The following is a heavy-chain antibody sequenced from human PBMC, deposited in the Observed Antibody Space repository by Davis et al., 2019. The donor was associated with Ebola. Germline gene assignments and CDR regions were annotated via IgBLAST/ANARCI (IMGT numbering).Heavy chain of an antibody. CDR2: ISSSSSHI. CDR3: ARAITMIVVELWAFDI. V-gene: IGHV3-21*01. CDR1: GFTFSSYS. Sequence: GESLKISCAASGFTFSSYSMNWVRQAPGKGLEWVSSISSSSSHIFYADPVKGRFTISRDNAKNSLYLQMNSLRAEDTAVYYCARAITMIVVELWAFDIWGQGTMVTVSS. D-gene: IGHD3-22*01. J-gene: IGHJ3*02.